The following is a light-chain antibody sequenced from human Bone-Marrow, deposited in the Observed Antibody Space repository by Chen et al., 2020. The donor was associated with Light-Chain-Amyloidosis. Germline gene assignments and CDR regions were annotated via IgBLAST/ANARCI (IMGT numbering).Light chain of an antibody. CDR3: QSYQGSSQGV. J-gene: IGLJ3*02. CDR2: EDD. Sequence: NCMLTPPHAVSESPGKTVIISCTRRSGSIATNYVQWYQQRPGSSPTTVIYEDDQRPSGVPDRFSGAIDRSSNSSSLTISGLTTEDEADYYCQSYQGSSQGVFGGGTKLTVL. V-gene: IGLV6-57*01. CDR1: SGSIATNY.